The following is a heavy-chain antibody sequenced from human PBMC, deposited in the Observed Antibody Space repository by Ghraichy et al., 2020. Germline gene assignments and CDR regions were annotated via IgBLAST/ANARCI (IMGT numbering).Heavy chain of an antibody. CDR1: GFTVSSNY. J-gene: IGHJ4*02. CDR2: IYSGGNT. Sequence: GGSLRLSCAASGFTVSSNYMSWVRQAPGKGLEWVSIIYSGGNTYHADSVKGRFTISRDNSKNTLYLQMNRLRAEDTAVYYCAREGESGSYGYWGQGTLVTVSS. D-gene: IGHD1-26*01. V-gene: IGHV3-66*01. CDR3: AREGESGSYGY.